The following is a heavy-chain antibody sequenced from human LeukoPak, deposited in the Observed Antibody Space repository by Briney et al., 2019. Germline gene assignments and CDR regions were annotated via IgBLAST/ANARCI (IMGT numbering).Heavy chain of an antibody. J-gene: IGHJ4*02. D-gene: IGHD2-15*01. CDR1: GFTFSNYG. Sequence: GGSLRLSCAASGFTFSNYGMHWVRQAPGKGLEWVAAISSDESNKYYADSVKGRFTVSRANSKNTLYLQMNSLRTEDTAVYYCAKDFLPYCSGGTCYEDYFDYWGQGTLVTVSS. CDR3: AKDFLPYCSGGTCYEDYFDY. CDR2: ISSDESNK. V-gene: IGHV3-30*18.